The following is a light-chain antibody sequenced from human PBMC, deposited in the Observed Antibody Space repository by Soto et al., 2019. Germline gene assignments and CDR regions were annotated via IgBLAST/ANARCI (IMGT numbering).Light chain of an antibody. V-gene: IGLV1-40*01. CDR1: SSNIGAGYD. CDR2: GNS. CDR3: QSYDSSLSGSV. J-gene: IGLJ2*01. Sequence: QSVLTKPPSVSGAPGQRVTISCTGSSSNIGAGYDVHWYQQLPGTAPKLLIYGNSNRPSGVPDRFSGSKSGTSASLAITGLQAEDEADYYCQSYDSSLSGSVVGGGTKLTVL.